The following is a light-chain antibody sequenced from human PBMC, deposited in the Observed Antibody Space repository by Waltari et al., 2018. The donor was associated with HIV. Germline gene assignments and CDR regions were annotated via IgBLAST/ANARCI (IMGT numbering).Light chain of an antibody. J-gene: IGLJ2*01. CDR3: ASWDDSLGGYWI. CDR2: MND. V-gene: IGLV1-47*01. CDR1: TSNIASNY. Sequence: QSVVTQPPSASGTLGQSVTISCSGGTSNIASNYVYWYQHLPGTSPKLLIYMNDQRPSGVPDRISGSKSGTSASLAISGLRSEDEADYYCASWDDSLGGYWIFGGGTNLTVL.